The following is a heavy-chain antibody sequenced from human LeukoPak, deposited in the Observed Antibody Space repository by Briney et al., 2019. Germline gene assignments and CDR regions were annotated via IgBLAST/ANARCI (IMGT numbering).Heavy chain of an antibody. CDR2: IYPSDSDT. D-gene: IGHD4-17*01. V-gene: IGHV5-51*01. Sequence: HGESLKISCKGSGYRFTSHWVGWVRQVPGKGLEWMVIIYPSDSDTRYSPSFQGQVTISVDKSITTAYLQWSSLKASDTAMYYCATQRPNDNGDSLNMWGQGTMVTVSS. J-gene: IGHJ3*02. CDR3: ATQRPNDNGDSLNM. CDR1: GYRFTSHW.